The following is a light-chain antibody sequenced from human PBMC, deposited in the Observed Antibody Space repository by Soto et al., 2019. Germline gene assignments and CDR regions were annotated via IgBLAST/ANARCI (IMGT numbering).Light chain of an antibody. J-gene: IGKJ1*01. CDR3: QQYNNYSWT. CDR2: DAS. CDR1: QGISNW. Sequence: IQMTQSPSTLSASVGDRVTITCRASQGISNWLAWYQQKPGKAPKLLIYDASSLESGVPPRFSGSGSGTEFTLTISSLQPDDFATYYCQQYNNYSWTFGQGTKV. V-gene: IGKV1-5*01.